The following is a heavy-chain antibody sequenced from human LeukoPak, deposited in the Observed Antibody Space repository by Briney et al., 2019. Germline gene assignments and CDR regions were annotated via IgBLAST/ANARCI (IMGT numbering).Heavy chain of an antibody. Sequence: GGSLRLSCEASGFTFNRYEFIWVRQAPGKGLEWVSYIHTSASTTYYADSVRGRFSISRDNAKSSLYLQMNNLRAEDTAVYYCAKWFPGNMDVRGKGTTVTVSS. CDR1: GFTFNRYE. J-gene: IGHJ6*04. D-gene: IGHD3-22*01. CDR3: AKWFPGNMDV. V-gene: IGHV3-48*03. CDR2: IHTSASTT.